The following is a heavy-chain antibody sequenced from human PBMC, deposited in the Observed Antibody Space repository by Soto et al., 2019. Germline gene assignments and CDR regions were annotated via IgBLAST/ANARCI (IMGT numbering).Heavy chain of an antibody. V-gene: IGHV1-8*01. J-gene: IGHJ3*02. CDR3: ARVSCSGGSCYLAFDI. CDR1: GHTFTSYD. D-gene: IGHD2-15*01. Sequence: ASVKVSCKASGHTFTSYDINWVRQATGQGLEWMGWMNPNSGNTGYAQKFQGRVTMTRNTSISTAYMELSSLRSEDTAVYYCARVSCSGGSCYLAFDIWGQGTMVTVSS. CDR2: MNPNSGNT.